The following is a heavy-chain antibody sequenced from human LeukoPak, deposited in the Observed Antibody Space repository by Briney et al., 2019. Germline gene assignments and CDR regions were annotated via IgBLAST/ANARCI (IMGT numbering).Heavy chain of an antibody. CDR3: ARAAGRGSTSGLDFDS. CDR1: GGSISSYY. Sequence: SETLSLTCTVSGGSISSYYWSWIRQPAGKGLEWIGRIYTDGSTNYNPSLKSRVTVSVDTSNNQFSLRLNSVTAADTAVYYCARAAGRGSTSGLDFDSWGQGTLVTVSS. J-gene: IGHJ4*02. V-gene: IGHV4-4*07. CDR2: IYTDGST. D-gene: IGHD2-2*01.